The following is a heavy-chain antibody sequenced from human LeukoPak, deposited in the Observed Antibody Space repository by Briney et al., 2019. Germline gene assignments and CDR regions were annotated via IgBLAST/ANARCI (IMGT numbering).Heavy chain of an antibody. V-gene: IGHV3-48*01. Sequence: PGGSLRLSCAASGFTFSSYSMNWVRQAPGKGLEWVSYISSSSSTIYYADSVKGRFTISRDNAKNSLYLQMNSLRAEDTAVYYCARDSHYHQWLVRWDYYFDYWGQGTLVTVSS. CDR1: GFTFSSYS. CDR3: ARDSHYHQWLVRWDYYFDY. D-gene: IGHD6-19*01. J-gene: IGHJ4*02. CDR2: ISSSSSTI.